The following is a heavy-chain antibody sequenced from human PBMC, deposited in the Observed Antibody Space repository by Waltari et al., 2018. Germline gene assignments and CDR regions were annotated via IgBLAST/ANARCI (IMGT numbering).Heavy chain of an antibody. CDR3: AKEIRPNDY. CDR2: ISISGGKM. Sequence: EVQLLESGGGLVQPGGSLRLSCVVSGLTFSTSAMSWVSQAPGKGLEWVSSISISGGKMYYGDSVRGRFTISRDNSKNALYLQMNSLRAEDTAVYYCAKEIRPNDYWGQGTLVTVSS. V-gene: IGHV3-23*01. J-gene: IGHJ4*02. CDR1: GLTFSTSA.